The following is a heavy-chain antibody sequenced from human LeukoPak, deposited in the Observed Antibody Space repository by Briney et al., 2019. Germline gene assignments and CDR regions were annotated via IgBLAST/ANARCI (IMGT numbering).Heavy chain of an antibody. CDR2: ISAYNGNT. Sequence: ASVKVSCKASGYTFTSYGISWVRQAPGQGLEWMGWISAYNGNTNYAQKLQGRVTMTTDTSTSTAYMELRSLRSDDTAVYYCARDPYDSSGYYYPTAFDIWGQGAMVTVPS. D-gene: IGHD3-22*01. CDR1: GYTFTSYG. V-gene: IGHV1-18*01. CDR3: ARDPYDSSGYYYPTAFDI. J-gene: IGHJ3*02.